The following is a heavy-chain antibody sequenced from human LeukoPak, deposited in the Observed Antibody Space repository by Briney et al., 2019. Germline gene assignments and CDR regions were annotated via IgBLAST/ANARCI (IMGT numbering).Heavy chain of an antibody. V-gene: IGHV3-15*01. Sequence: GGSLRLSCAASGFTFSNAWMSWVRQAPGKGLEWVGRIKSKTDGGTTDYAAPVKGRFTISRDDSKNTLYLQMNSLRAEDTAVYYCAKDSRGSGWYYFDYWGQGTLVTVSS. CDR3: AKDSRGSGWYYFDY. D-gene: IGHD6-19*01. CDR1: GFTFSNAW. CDR2: IKSKTDGGTT. J-gene: IGHJ4*02.